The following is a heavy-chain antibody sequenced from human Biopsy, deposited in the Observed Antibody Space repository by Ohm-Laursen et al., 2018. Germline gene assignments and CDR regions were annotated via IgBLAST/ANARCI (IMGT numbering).Heavy chain of an antibody. V-gene: IGHV3-9*01. CDR1: GFTFDDHV. Sequence: SLRLSCAASGFTFDDHVMHWVRQAPGKGLEWVSGISWGGGSEGYADSVKGRFTISRDNAKNSLFLQMNSLTTEDTALYYCVRGYSSSWSGYLDHWGQGTLVTVSS. J-gene: IGHJ4*02. CDR3: VRGYSSSWSGYLDH. D-gene: IGHD3-3*01. CDR2: ISWGGGSE.